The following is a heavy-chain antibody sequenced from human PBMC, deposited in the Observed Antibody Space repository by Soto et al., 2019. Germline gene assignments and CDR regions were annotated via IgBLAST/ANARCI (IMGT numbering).Heavy chain of an antibody. CDR1: GYSFTSYW. D-gene: IGHD2-2*01. J-gene: IGHJ4*02. CDR3: ALVVPAAYPKGNFDY. V-gene: IGHV5-51*01. Sequence: GESLKISCKGSGYSFTSYWIGWVRQMPGKGLEWMGIIYPGDSDTRYSPSFQGQVTISADKSISTAYLQWSSLKASDTAMYYCALVVPAAYPKGNFDYWGQGTLVTVSS. CDR2: IYPGDSDT.